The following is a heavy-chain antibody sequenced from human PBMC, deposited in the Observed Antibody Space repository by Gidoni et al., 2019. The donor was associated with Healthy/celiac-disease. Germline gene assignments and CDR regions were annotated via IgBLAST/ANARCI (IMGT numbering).Heavy chain of an antibody. V-gene: IGHV4-61*02. CDR1: GGAISSGSYY. Sequence: QVQLQESGPGLVKPSQTLSLTCTVAGGAISSGSYYWSWSRQPAGKGLEWIGRIYTSGSTNYNPSLKSRVTISVDTSKNQFSLKLSSVTAADTAVYYCARGLGYNWFDPWGQGTLVTVSS. D-gene: IGHD3-22*01. CDR3: ARGLGYNWFDP. J-gene: IGHJ5*02. CDR2: IYTSGST.